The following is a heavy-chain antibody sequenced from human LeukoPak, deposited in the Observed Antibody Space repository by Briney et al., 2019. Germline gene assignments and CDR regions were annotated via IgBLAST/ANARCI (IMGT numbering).Heavy chain of an antibody. CDR2: IKQDRSEK. D-gene: IGHD5-18*01. CDR3: VRDREGHRYGYDYYMGV. CDR1: GFTFSNYW. V-gene: IGHV3-7*01. J-gene: IGHJ6*03. Sequence: PGGSLRLSCAASGFTFSNYWMSWVRQAPGKGLEWVANIKQDRSEKYYVDSVKGRFTISRDNAKKSLYLQMNSLRAEDTAVYYCVRDREGHRYGYDYYMGVWGKGTTVTVSS.